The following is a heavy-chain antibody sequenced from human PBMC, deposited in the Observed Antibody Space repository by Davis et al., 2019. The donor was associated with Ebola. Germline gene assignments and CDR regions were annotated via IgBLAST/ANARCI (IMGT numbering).Heavy chain of an antibody. Sequence: SETLFLTCTVSGGSIWSYYWSWIRQPPGKGLEYIGNIYYSLGATNYNPSLKSRVTISVDTSKNQFSLKLSSVTAADTAVYYCAREVVYCSGGSCYSGWFDPWGQGTLVTVSS. CDR3: AREVVYCSGGSCYSGWFDP. J-gene: IGHJ5*02. V-gene: IGHV4-59*12. CDR2: IYYSLGAT. D-gene: IGHD2-15*01. CDR1: GGSIWSYY.